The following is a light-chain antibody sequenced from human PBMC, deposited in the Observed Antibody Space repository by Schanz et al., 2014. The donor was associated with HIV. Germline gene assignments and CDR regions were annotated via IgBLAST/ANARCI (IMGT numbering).Light chain of an antibody. V-gene: IGLV1-40*01. CDR2: GNS. CDR3: QSYDKSLSVVI. Sequence: QSVLTQPPSVSGAPGQRVAISCTGSSSNNGAGYDVHWYQHLPETAPKLLIYGNSNRPSGVPDRFSGSKSGTSASLAITGLQAEDEADYYCQSYDKSLSVVIFGGGTKLTVL. J-gene: IGLJ2*01. CDR1: SSNNGAGYD.